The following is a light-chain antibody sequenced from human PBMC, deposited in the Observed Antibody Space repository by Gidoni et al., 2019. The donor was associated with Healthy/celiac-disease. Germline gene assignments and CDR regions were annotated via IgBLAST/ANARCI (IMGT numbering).Light chain of an antibody. CDR2: KAS. J-gene: IGKJ4*01. CDR3: QQYNSPLLT. V-gene: IGKV1-5*03. Sequence: DIQMTQSPSTLSASVGDRVTITCRASQSISSWLAWYQQKPGKAPKLLIYKASSLESGVPSRFSGSGSGTEFTLTISSLQPDDFATYYCQQYNSPLLTFGGXTKVEIK. CDR1: QSISSW.